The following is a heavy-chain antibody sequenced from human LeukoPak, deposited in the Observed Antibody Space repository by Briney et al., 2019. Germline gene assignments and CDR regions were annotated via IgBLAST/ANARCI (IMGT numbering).Heavy chain of an antibody. Sequence: ASVKVSCKASGYTFISYAMHWVRQAPGQRLEWMGWINAGNGNTKYSQKFQGRVTITADESTSTAYMELSSLRSEDTAVYYCARVGYCTNGVCPPIIYYYYYGMDVWGQGTTVTVSS. D-gene: IGHD2-8*01. V-gene: IGHV1-3*01. J-gene: IGHJ6*02. CDR2: INAGNGNT. CDR1: GYTFISYA. CDR3: ARVGYCTNGVCPPIIYYYYYGMDV.